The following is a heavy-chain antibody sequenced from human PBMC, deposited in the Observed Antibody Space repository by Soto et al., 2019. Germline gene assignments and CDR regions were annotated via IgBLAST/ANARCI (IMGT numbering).Heavy chain of an antibody. CDR3: ARGYCSGGSCYRYNWFDP. CDR1: GGSISSYY. Sequence: ETLSLTCTVSGGSISSYYWSWIRQPPGKGLEWIGYIYYSGSTNYNPSLKSRVTISVDTSKNQFSLKLSSVTAADTAVYYCARGYCSGGSCYRYNWFDPWGQGTLVTVPQ. D-gene: IGHD2-15*01. J-gene: IGHJ5*02. V-gene: IGHV4-59*01. CDR2: IYYSGST.